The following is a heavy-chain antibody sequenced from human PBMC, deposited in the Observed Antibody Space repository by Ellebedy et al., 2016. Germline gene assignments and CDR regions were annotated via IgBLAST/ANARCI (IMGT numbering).Heavy chain of an antibody. J-gene: IGHJ3*02. CDR1: GFTFSSYS. CDR3: ARDRIAAAGPVGDAFDI. CDR2: ISNSSSYI. Sequence: GGSLRLXCAASGFTFSSYSMNWVRQAPGKGLEWVSSISNSSSYIYYADSVKGRFTISRDNAKNSLYLQMNSLRAEDTAVYYCARDRIAAAGPVGDAFDIWGQGTMVTVSS. D-gene: IGHD6-13*01. V-gene: IGHV3-21*01.